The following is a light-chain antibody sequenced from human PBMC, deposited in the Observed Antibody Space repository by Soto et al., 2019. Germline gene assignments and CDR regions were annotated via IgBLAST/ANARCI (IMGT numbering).Light chain of an antibody. Sequence: DIQMTQSPSTLSASVGDRVTITCRASQSINTWLAWYQQKPGKAPKLLIYDAFSLEGGVPSRFSGSGSGTEFALTISSLQPDDFATYYCQHYNSYSEAFGQGTKVDI. J-gene: IGKJ1*01. CDR3: QHYNSYSEA. CDR1: QSINTW. CDR2: DAF. V-gene: IGKV1-5*01.